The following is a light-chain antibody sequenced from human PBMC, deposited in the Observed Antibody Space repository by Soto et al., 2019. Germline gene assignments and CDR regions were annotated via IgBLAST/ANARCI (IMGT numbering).Light chain of an antibody. J-gene: IGLJ2*01. V-gene: IGLV2-11*01. CDR2: DVS. Sequence: QSALTQPRSVSGSPGQSVTISCTGTSSDVGGYNYVSWYQQHPGKAPKLMIYDVSKRPSGVPDRFSGSKSGNTASLTISGLQAEDEADYYCCSYGGGHTPFGGGTKVTVL. CDR3: CSYGGGHTP. CDR1: SSDVGGYNY.